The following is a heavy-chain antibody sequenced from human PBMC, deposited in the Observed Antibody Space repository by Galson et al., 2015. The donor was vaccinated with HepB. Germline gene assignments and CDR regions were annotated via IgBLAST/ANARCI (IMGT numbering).Heavy chain of an antibody. J-gene: IGHJ4*02. D-gene: IGHD3-10*01. V-gene: IGHV3-23*01. CDR3: ANPRPYGSGSYYNGKFDY. CDR2: ISGSGGST. CDR1: GFTFSSYA. Sequence: SLRLSCAASGFTFSSYAMSWVRQAPGKGLEWVSAISGSGGSTYYADSVKGRFTISRDNSKNTLYLQMNSLRAEDTAVYYCANPRPYGSGSYYNGKFDYWGQGTLVTVSS.